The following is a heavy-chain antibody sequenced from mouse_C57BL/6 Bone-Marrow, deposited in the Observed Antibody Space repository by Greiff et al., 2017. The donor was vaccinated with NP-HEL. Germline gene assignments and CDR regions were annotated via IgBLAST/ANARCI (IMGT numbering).Heavy chain of an antibody. CDR3: ARKLYYAMDY. CDR1: GFTFSDYG. Sequence: EVTLMESGGGLVQPGGSLKLSCAASGFTFSDYGMAWVRQAPRKGPAWVAFISNLAYSIYYADTVTGRFTISRENAKNTLYLEMSSLRSEDTAMYYCARKLYYAMDYWGQGTSVTVSS. V-gene: IGHV5-15*01. J-gene: IGHJ4*01. CDR2: ISNLAYSI.